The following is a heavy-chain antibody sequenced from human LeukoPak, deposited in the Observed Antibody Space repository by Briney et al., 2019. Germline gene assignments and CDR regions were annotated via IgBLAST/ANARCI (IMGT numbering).Heavy chain of an antibody. J-gene: IGHJ4*02. CDR1: GFTFSNYA. CDR3: ARTNYFDY. CDR2: ISYAGSET. Sequence: GGSLRLSCAASGFTFSNYAMHWVRQAPGKGLEWVAVISYAGSETYYADSVKGRFTISRDNSKNTLYLQMNSLRAEDTAVYYCARTNYFDYWGQGTLVTVSS. V-gene: IGHV3-30*04.